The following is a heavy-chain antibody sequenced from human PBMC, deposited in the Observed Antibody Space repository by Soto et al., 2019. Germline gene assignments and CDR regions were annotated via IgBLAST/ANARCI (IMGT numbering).Heavy chain of an antibody. CDR3: ARADRTLVTSYSLDV. CDR1: GGSFSGYY. Sequence: PSETLSLTCAVYGGSFSGYYWTWIRQPPGKGLEWIGEINHSRTINFNPSLKSRLTISLDTSKKHFSLKLSSVTDADTAAYYCARADRTLVTSYSLDVSSQGTTVTVSS. J-gene: IGHJ6*02. D-gene: IGHD2-21*02. CDR2: INHSRTI. V-gene: IGHV4-34*01.